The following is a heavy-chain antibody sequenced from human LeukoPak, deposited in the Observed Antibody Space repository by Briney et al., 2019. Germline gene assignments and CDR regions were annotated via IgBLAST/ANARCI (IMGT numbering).Heavy chain of an antibody. CDR1: RGTFSSYA. J-gene: IGHJ5*02. CDR3: ARGLRLIDNWFDP. CDR2: IIPIFGTA. D-gene: IGHD5-12*01. V-gene: IGHV1-69*13. Sequence: SVKVSCKASRGTFSSYAISWVRQAPGQGLEWMGGIIPIFGTASYAQKFQGRVTITADESTSTAYMELSSLRSEDTAVYYCARGLRLIDNWFDPWGQGTLVTVSS.